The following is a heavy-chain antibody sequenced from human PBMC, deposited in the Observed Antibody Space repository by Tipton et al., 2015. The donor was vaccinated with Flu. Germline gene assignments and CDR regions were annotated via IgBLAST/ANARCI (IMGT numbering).Heavy chain of an antibody. J-gene: IGHJ3*02. CDR1: GGSISSGGYY. CDR2: IYYSGST. CDR3: ARELRGSSSSDDAFDI. D-gene: IGHD6-13*01. V-gene: IGHV4-31*03. Sequence: TLSLTCTVSGGSISSGGYYWSWIRQHPGKGLEWIGYIYYSGSTYYNPSLKSRVTISVDTSKNQFSLKLSSVTAADTAVYYCARELRGSSSSDDAFDIWGQGTMVTVSS.